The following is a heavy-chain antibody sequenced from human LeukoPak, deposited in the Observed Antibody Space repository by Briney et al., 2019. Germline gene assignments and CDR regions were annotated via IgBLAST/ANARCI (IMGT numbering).Heavy chain of an antibody. CDR2: ISSSSSYI. V-gene: IGHV3-21*01. CDR1: GFTFSSYS. D-gene: IGHD4-17*01. J-gene: IGHJ4*02. CDR3: ARRRTTVTYFDY. Sequence: GGSLRLSCAASGFTFSSYSMNWVRQAPGKGLEWVSSISSSSSYIYYADSVKGRFTISRNNAKNSLYLQMNTLRAEDTAVYYCARRRTTVTYFDYWGQGTLVTVSS.